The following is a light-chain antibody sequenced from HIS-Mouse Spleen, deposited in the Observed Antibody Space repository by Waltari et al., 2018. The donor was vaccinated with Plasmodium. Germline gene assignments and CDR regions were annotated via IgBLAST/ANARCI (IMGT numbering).Light chain of an antibody. CDR3: NSRDSSGTHGV. V-gene: IGLV3-19*01. CDR2: GKN. Sequence: SSELTQDPAVSVALGQTVRITSQGDSLRSYYASWYQQKPGQATVLVIYGKNNRPSGIPDRFSGSTSGNTASLTITGAQAEDEADYYCNSRDSSGTHGVFGGGTKLTVL. J-gene: IGLJ2*01. CDR1: SLRSYY.